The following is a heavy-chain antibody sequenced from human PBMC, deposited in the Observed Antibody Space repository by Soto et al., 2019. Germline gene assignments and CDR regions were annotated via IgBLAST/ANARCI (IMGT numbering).Heavy chain of an antibody. CDR3: ARGRGYYYESSGDTGVPAYYFDY. Sequence: SETLSLTCAVYGGSFSGYYWSWIRQPQGKGLEWIGEINHSGSTNYNPSLKSRVSISLDTSKNQFSLKLSSVTATNTAVYYCARGRGYYYESSGDTGVPAYYFDYWGQGTPVTVSS. CDR2: INHSGST. D-gene: IGHD3-22*01. J-gene: IGHJ4*02. V-gene: IGHV4-34*01. CDR1: GGSFSGYY.